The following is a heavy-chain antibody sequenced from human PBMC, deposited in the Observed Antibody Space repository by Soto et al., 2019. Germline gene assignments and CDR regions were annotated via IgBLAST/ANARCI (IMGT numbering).Heavy chain of an antibody. V-gene: IGHV3-53*05. J-gene: IGHJ6*02. CDR3: ARSQGSSTSLEIYYYYYYGMDV. D-gene: IGHD2-2*01. Sequence: EVQLVERGGGLIQPGGSLRLSCAASGFNVIYNYMSWVRQAPGKGLEWVSIIHSDGGTHYADSVRGRFTISRDISRNTIYLQMNSLRSEDTAVYYCARSQGSSTSLEIYYYYYYGMDVWGQGTTVTVSS. CDR2: IHSDGGT. CDR1: GFNVIYNY.